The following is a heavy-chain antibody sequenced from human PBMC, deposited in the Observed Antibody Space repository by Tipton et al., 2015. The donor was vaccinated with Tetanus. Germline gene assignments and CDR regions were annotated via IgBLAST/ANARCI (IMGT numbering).Heavy chain of an antibody. Sequence: TLSLTCTVSGGSISSDDYYWSWIRQPPGKGLEWIGYIYNSGGTYYNPSLRSRVTMSVDTSKNQLSLKLSSVTSADTAVYFCARHSGWFNFYSGVDVWGQGTMVTVSS. CDR3: ARHSGWFNFYSGVDV. D-gene: IGHD6-19*01. CDR2: IYNSGGT. V-gene: IGHV4-30-4*01. CDR1: GGSISSDDYY. J-gene: IGHJ6*02.